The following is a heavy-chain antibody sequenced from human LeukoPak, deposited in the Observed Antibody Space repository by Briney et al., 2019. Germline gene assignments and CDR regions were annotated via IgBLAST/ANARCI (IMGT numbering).Heavy chain of an antibody. V-gene: IGHV4-59*01. CDR3: ARGHHDSSGYYNWFDP. CDR2: IYYSGST. J-gene: IGHJ5*02. CDR1: GGSNSSYY. Sequence: PSETPSLTCPVSGGSNSSYYWSWIRQPPGKGLEWIGNIYYSGSTNYNPSLKSRVTISVDTSKNQFSLKLSSVTAADTAVYYCARGHHDSSGYYNWFDPWGQGTLVTVSS. D-gene: IGHD3-22*01.